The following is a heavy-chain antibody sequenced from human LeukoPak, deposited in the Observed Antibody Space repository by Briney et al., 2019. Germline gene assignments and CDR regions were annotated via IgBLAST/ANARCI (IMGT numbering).Heavy chain of an antibody. CDR3: ARDLRSSYYDILTGKLGMDV. CDR1: GFTFSSYC. Sequence: GGSLRLSCAASGFTFSSYCMSWVRQAPGKGLEWVSTINRDSSDKYYVDSVKGRFTISRDNAKNSLYLQMNSLRAEDTAVYYCARDLRSSYYDILTGKLGMDVWGKGTTVTVSS. CDR2: INRDSSDK. V-gene: IGHV3-7*01. J-gene: IGHJ6*04. D-gene: IGHD3-9*01.